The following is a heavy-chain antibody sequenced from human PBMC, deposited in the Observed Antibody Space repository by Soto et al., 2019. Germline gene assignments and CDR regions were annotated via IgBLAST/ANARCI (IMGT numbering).Heavy chain of an antibody. Sequence: SVKVSCKASGYTFTSYDINWVRQTTGQGLEWMGWMNPNSGNTGYAQKFQGRVTMTRNTSISTAYMELSSLRSEDTAVYYCARGRAAAGPSHYYYGMDVWGQGTTVTVSS. CDR2: MNPNSGNT. CDR3: ARGRAAAGPSHYYYGMDV. J-gene: IGHJ6*02. CDR1: GYTFTSYD. D-gene: IGHD6-13*01. V-gene: IGHV1-8*01.